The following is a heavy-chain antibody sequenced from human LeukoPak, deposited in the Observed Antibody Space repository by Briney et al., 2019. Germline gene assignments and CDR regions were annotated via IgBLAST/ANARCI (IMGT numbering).Heavy chain of an antibody. J-gene: IGHJ4*02. CDR3: AREYGDQGTRNFDY. CDR2: IYPNGAI. CDR1: GASISTYF. Sequence: SETLSLTCTVSGASISTYFWTWIRQPAGKGLEWIGRIYPNGAINYNPSLKSRVTMSIDTSKNQFSLKLISVTAADTAVYYCAREYGDQGTRNFDYWGQGGLVTVSS. D-gene: IGHD4-17*01. V-gene: IGHV4-4*07.